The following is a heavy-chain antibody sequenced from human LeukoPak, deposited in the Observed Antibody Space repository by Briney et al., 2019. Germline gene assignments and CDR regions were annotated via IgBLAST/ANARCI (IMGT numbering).Heavy chain of an antibody. CDR2: ISGSGGST. Sequence: GGSLRLSCAASGFTFSSYAMSWVRQAPGKGLEWVSAISGSGGSTYYADSVKGRFTISRDNSKNTLYLQMNSLRAKDTAVYYCAKVPFGITMVRGVISFFDYWGQGTLVTVSS. J-gene: IGHJ4*02. D-gene: IGHD3-10*01. CDR1: GFTFSSYA. V-gene: IGHV3-23*01. CDR3: AKVPFGITMVRGVISFFDY.